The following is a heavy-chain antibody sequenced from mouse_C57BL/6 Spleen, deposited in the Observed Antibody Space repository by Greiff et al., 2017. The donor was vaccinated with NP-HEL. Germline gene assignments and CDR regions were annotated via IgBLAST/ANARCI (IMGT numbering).Heavy chain of an antibody. CDR2: IDPANGNT. CDR1: GFNIKNTY. D-gene: IGHD1-1*01. V-gene: IGHV14-3*01. CDR3: ARSLYGSSYWFAY. Sequence: VQLKQSVAELVRPGASVKLSCTASGFNIKNTYMHWVKQRPEQGLEWIGRIDPANGNTKYAPKFQGKATITADTSSNTAYLQLSSLTSEDTAIYYCARSLYGSSYWFAYWGQGTLVTVSA. J-gene: IGHJ3*01.